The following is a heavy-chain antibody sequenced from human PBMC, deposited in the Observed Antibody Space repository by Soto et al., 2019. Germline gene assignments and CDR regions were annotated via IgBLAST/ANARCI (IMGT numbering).Heavy chain of an antibody. CDR2: ISGFNADT. CDR1: GYTFTSYD. J-gene: IGHJ4*02. Sequence: ASSVKASCRASGYTFTSYDIYLVRQAPGQGLEWMGWISGFNADTKDAEKFQGRITVTRDTLTPTVYMELRSLTSDDTAVYYCTRQGGDYWGQGTSVTVSS. V-gene: IGHV1-18*01. D-gene: IGHD2-15*01. CDR3: TRQGGDY.